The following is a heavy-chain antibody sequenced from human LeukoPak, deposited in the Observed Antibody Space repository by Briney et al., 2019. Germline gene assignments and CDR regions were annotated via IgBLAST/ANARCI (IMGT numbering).Heavy chain of an antibody. D-gene: IGHD3-9*01. CDR1: GFTFDDYG. J-gene: IGHJ5*02. CDR3: AKPYSGTILTGWFDP. CDR2: INWNGGST. Sequence: PGGSLRLSCAASGFTFDDYGMSWVRQAPGQGLEWVSGINWNGGSTGYADSVKGRFTISRDNAKNSLYLQMNSLRAEDTALYYCAKPYSGTILTGWFDPWGQGTLVTVSS. V-gene: IGHV3-20*04.